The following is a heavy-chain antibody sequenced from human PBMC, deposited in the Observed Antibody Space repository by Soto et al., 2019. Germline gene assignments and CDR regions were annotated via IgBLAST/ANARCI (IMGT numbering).Heavy chain of an antibody. CDR1: GDSVSSYSAA. CDR2: TYYRSKWNN. J-gene: IGHJ4*02. D-gene: IGHD6-19*01. Sequence: HVQLQPSGPGRVKPSQNLSLTCAISGDSVSSYSAARNWIRQSQSRGLEWLGRTYYRSKWNNEYAVSVKSRITINPDTSKNQFSLQLNSVTPEDTAVYYCARAVFSTGWWDWGQGTLVTVSS. V-gene: IGHV6-1*01. CDR3: ARAVFSTGWWD.